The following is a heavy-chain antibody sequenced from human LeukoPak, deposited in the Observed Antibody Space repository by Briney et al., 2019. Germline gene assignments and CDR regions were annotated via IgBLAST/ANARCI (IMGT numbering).Heavy chain of an antibody. Sequence: ASVKVSCKASGYTFTGYYMHWVRQAPGQGLEWMGRINPNSGGTNYAQQFQGGVTMTRDTSISTAYMELSRLRSDDTAVYHCARSRVGLITMIVSYWGQGTLVTVSS. CDR1: GYTFTGYY. J-gene: IGHJ4*02. D-gene: IGHD3-22*01. V-gene: IGHV1-2*06. CDR3: ARSRVGLITMIVSY. CDR2: INPNSGGT.